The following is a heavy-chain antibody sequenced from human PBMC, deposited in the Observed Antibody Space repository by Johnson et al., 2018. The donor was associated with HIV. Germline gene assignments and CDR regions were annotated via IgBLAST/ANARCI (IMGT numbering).Heavy chain of an antibody. V-gene: IGHV3-13*01. Sequence: VQLVESGGGLVQPGGSLRLSCAASGFTFSSYDMHWVRQATGKGLEWVSAIGTAGDTSYPGSVKGRFTISRENAKNSWYLQMNSLRAGDTAVYSCARGGAAAGGAFDIWGQGTMVTVSS. CDR2: IGTAGDT. CDR1: GFTFSSYD. J-gene: IGHJ3*02. CDR3: ARGGAAAGGAFDI. D-gene: IGHD6-13*01.